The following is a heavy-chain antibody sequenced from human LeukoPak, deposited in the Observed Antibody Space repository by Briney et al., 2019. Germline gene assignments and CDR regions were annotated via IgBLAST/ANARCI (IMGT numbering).Heavy chain of an antibody. CDR2: IFYSGST. V-gene: IGHV4-39*07. Sequence: SETVSLTCTVSGGSISTSNYYWSWIRQPPGKGLEWIGNIFYSGSTYYSPSLKSRVTISVDTSKNQFSLKLSSVTAADTAVYYCARSGFGEGVDYWGQGTLVTVSS. CDR3: ARSGFGEGVDY. J-gene: IGHJ4*02. CDR1: GGSISTSNYY. D-gene: IGHD3-10*01.